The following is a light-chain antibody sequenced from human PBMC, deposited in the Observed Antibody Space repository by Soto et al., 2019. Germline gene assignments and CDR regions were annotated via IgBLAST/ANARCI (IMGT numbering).Light chain of an antibody. Sequence: DTVMTQSPATLSVSPGGRATLSCRASQSVSSKLAWYQQKPGQAPRLIICGASTRATGIPARFSGIGSGTEFTLSISSLQSEDFAVYYGQQYNNWPTITFCQGTRLEI. J-gene: IGKJ5*01. V-gene: IGKV3D-15*01. CDR1: QSVSSK. CDR2: GAS. CDR3: QQYNNWPTIT.